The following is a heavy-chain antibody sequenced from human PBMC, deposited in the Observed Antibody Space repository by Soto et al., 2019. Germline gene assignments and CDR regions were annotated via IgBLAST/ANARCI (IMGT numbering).Heavy chain of an antibody. CDR2: IYYRGNA. CDR3: VRSSRSAADNFDY. V-gene: IGHV4-39*01. Sequence: SETLSLTCSVSDDSINSDKYYWGWIRQPPGKGLEWIGSIYYRGNAYYNPSLQTRVTISLDKSRSQFSLKLNSVTAADSAMYYCVRSSRSAADNFDYWGQGTLVPVSS. J-gene: IGHJ4*02. D-gene: IGHD6-13*01. CDR1: DDSINSDKYY.